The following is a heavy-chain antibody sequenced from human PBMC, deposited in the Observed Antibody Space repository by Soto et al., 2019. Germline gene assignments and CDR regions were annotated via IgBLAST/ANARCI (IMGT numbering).Heavy chain of an antibody. CDR2: IDNSGGT. CDR3: ARGHQYSSSSNWFDP. Sequence: PSETLSLTCTVSGDSFSDSYDHWSWIRHVPGKGLEWIGHIDNSGGTYYNPSLKSRVTISLGRSESQFSLKLTSVTAADTAVYYCARGHQYSSSSNWFDPWGQGTLVTVSS. V-gene: IGHV4-30-4*01. D-gene: IGHD6-6*01. J-gene: IGHJ5*02. CDR1: GDSFSDSYDH.